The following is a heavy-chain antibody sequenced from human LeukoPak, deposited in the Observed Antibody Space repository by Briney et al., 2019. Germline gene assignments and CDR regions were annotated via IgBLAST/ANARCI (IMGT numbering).Heavy chain of an antibody. CDR3: ARAWDGSGYYSSSWFDP. J-gene: IGHJ5*02. D-gene: IGHD3-22*01. V-gene: IGHV1-69*04. Sequence: SVKVSRKASGGTFISYAISWVRQAPGQGGEWMGRIIPILGIANNAQKFQGRVTITADKSTSTAYMELSSLRSEDTAVYYCARAWDGSGYYSSSWFDPWGQGTLVTVSS. CDR1: GGTFISYA. CDR2: IIPILGIA.